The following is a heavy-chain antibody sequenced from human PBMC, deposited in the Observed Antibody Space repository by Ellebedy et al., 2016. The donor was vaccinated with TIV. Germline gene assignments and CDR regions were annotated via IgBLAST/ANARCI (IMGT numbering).Heavy chain of an antibody. CDR3: AREVARIYSSSWYNWFDP. CDR2: TYYRSKWNN. V-gene: IGHV6-1*01. J-gene: IGHJ5*02. D-gene: IGHD6-13*01. CDR1: GDSVSSNSAA. Sequence: SQTLSLTCAISGDSVSSNSAAWNWIRQSPSRGLEWLGRTYYRSKWNNDYAVSLKSRITINPDTSKNQFSLQLNSVTPEDTAVYYCAREVARIYSSSWYNWFDPWGQGTLVTVSS.